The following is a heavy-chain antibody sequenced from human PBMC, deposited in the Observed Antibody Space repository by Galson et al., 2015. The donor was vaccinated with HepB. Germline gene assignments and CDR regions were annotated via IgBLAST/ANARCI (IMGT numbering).Heavy chain of an antibody. J-gene: IGHJ2*01. CDR2: LTGGGHTT. CDR1: GFTFNIYA. D-gene: IGHD5-12*01. Sequence: SLRLSCAASGFTFNIYAMSWVRQAPGKGLEWVSGLTGGGHTTYYADSVKGRFTISRDNSKNTLYLQMNSLRAEDTAVYYCAKPKSTIAATTHDWFFHLWGRGTLVTVSS. V-gene: IGHV3-23*01. CDR3: AKPKSTIAATTHDWFFHL.